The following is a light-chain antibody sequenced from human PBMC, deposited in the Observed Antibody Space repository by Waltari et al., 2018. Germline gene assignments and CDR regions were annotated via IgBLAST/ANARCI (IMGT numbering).Light chain of an antibody. J-gene: IGLJ1*01. V-gene: IGLV1-40*01. CDR1: SIGSKS. CDR3: QSYDSSLSGYV. Sequence: VLTQPPSVSVAPGQTARITCEGNSIGSKSIPWYQQLPGTGPKLLIYGNSTRPSGVPDRFSGSKSGTSASLAITGLQAEDEADYYCQSYDSSLSGYVFGTGTKVTVL. CDR2: GNS.